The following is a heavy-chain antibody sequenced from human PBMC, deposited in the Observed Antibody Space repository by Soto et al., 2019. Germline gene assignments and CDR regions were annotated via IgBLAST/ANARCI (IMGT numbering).Heavy chain of an antibody. D-gene: IGHD6-6*01. CDR1: GFTFSSYE. V-gene: IGHV3-48*03. J-gene: IGHJ5*02. Sequence: EVQLVESGGGLVQPGGSLRLSCAASGFTFSSYEMNWVRQAPGKGLEWVSYISSSGSTIYYADSVKGRFTISRDNAKNSLYLQMNSLRVEDTAVYYCARDTTAPDSSSAGCFDPWGQGTLVTVSS. CDR2: ISSSGSTI. CDR3: ARDTTAPDSSSAGCFDP.